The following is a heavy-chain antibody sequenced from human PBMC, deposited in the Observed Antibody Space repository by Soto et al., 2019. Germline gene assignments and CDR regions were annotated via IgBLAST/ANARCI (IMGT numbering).Heavy chain of an antibody. D-gene: IGHD3-16*01. V-gene: IGHV1-3*05. CDR2: INAGNGNT. J-gene: IGHJ4*02. CDR1: GYTFTSYA. CDR3: ARGITFPTPLDY. Sequence: QVQLVQSGAEEKKPGASVKVSCKASGYTFTSYAMHWVRQAPGQRLEWMGWINAGNGNTKYSQKFQGRVTITRDTSGGTAYMELGSLRSEDRAVYSWARGITFPTPLDYWGQGPRVTVS.